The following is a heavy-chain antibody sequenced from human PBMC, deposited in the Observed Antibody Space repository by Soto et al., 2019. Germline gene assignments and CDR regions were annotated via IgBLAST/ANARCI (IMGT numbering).Heavy chain of an antibody. V-gene: IGHV4-59*01. CDR3: ARQGDYDFWSGYSMDV. J-gene: IGHJ6*02. D-gene: IGHD3-3*01. CDR1: GGSISSYY. Sequence: SETLSLTCTVSGGSISSYYWSWVRQPPGKGLEWIGYIYYSGSTNYNPSLKSRVTISVDTSKNQFSLKLSSVTAADTAVYYCARQGDYDFWSGYSMDVWGQGTTVTVSS. CDR2: IYYSGST.